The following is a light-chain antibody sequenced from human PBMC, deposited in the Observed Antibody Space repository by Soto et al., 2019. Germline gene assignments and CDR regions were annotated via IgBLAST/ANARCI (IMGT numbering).Light chain of an antibody. CDR3: ASWDDSLNGPV. Sequence: QSALTQPPSASGSPGQSVTISCTGTSSDVGGYNYVSWYLHLPGTAPKLLIYSDNQRPSGVPDRFSGSKSGTSASLAISGLQSEDEADYYCASWDDSLNGPVFGGGTKVTVL. CDR2: SDN. V-gene: IGLV1-44*01. CDR1: SSDVGGYNY. J-gene: IGLJ3*02.